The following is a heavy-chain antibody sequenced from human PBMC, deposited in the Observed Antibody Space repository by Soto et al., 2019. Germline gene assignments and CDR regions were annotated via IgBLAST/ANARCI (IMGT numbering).Heavy chain of an antibody. CDR2: IIPILGIA. Sequence: ASVKVACNASGVTFSRCTIRWVRQAPRQGPEWMGRIIPILGIANYAQKFQGRVTITADKSTSTAYMELSSLRSEDMAVYYCARENWNYVGRYDFDYWGQGTLVTGSS. CDR1: GVTFSRCT. D-gene: IGHD1-7*01. CDR3: ARENWNYVGRYDFDY. J-gene: IGHJ4*02. V-gene: IGHV1-69*04.